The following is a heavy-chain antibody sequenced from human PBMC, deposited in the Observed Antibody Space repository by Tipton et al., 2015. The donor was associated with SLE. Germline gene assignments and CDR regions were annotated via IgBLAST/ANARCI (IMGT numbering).Heavy chain of an antibody. D-gene: IGHD4-17*01. CDR1: GGSISSGSYY. Sequence: TLSLTCTVSGGSISSGSYYWSWIRQPAGKGLGWIGHIYYSGSTNYNPSLKSRVTISVDTSKNQFSLKLSSVTAADTAVYYCARGRGYGDPEYIQHWGQGALVTVSS. CDR3: ARGRGYGDPEYIQH. J-gene: IGHJ1*01. V-gene: IGHV4-61*10. CDR2: IYYSGST.